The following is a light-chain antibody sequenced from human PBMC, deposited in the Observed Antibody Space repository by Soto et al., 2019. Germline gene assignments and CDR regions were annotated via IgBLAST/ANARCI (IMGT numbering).Light chain of an antibody. J-gene: IGLJ3*02. V-gene: IGLV2-14*01. CDR1: SSDVGGGYNY. CDR2: EVR. Sequence: QSVLTQPASVSGSPGQSITISCTGTSSDVGGGYNYGSWYQQHPGKAPKLMIYEVRNRPSGVSNRFSGSKSGNTASLTISGLQAEDAADYYCSSYTSSSTWVFGGGTKLTVL. CDR3: SSYTSSSTWV.